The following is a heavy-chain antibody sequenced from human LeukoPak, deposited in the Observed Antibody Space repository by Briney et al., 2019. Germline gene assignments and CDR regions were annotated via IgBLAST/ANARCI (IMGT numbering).Heavy chain of an antibody. J-gene: IGHJ3*02. CDR3: ARDPQDSSPSYYGSPGWAFDI. Sequence: SETLSLTCTVSGGSFSSYYWSWIRQPAGKGLEWIGRIYTSGSTNYNPSLKSRVTISVDTSKNQFSLKLSSVTAADTAVYYCARDPQDSSPSYYGSPGWAFDIWGQGIMVTVSS. D-gene: IGHD3-22*01. V-gene: IGHV4-4*07. CDR1: GGSFSSYY. CDR2: IYTSGST.